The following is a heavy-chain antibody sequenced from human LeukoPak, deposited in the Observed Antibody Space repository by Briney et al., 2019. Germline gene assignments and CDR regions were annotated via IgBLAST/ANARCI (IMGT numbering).Heavy chain of an antibody. V-gene: IGHV3-53*01. CDR3: ARALDGHGDYLY. Sequence: PGGSLRLSCAASGFTVSSNYMSWVRQAPGKGLEWVSVIYSGGSTYYADSVKGRFTISRDSSKNTLYLEMNSLRAEDTAVYYCARALDGHGDYLYWGQGTLVTVSS. J-gene: IGHJ4*02. CDR1: GFTVSSNY. D-gene: IGHD4-17*01. CDR2: IYSGGST.